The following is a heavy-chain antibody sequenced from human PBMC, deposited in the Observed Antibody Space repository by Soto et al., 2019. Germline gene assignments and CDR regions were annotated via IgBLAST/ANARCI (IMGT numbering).Heavy chain of an antibody. CDR1: GGSFSGYY. CDR3: ARRYCSCGSCYSRGGYYSSYYTDV. V-gene: IGHV4-34*01. CDR2: INHSGST. Sequence: PSETLSLTCAVYGGSFSGYYWSWIRQPPGKGLEWIGEINHSGSTNYNPSLKSRVTISVDTSKNQFSLKLSSVTAADTAVYYCARRYCSCGSCYSRGGYYSSYYTDVCGKAT. J-gene: IGHJ6*03. D-gene: IGHD2-15*01.